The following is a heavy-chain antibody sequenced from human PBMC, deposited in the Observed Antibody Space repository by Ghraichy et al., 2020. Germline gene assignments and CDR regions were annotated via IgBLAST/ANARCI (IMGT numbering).Heavy chain of an antibody. D-gene: IGHD6-13*01. Sequence: GGSLRLSCAVSGFTLSSHWMHWVRQAPGKGLVWVSRIHPDGSDTTYADSVKGRFTISRDNAETMVYLQMNSLRAEDAAVYYCVRDRTVAGTGPHFDYWGQGTLVTVSS. J-gene: IGHJ4*02. CDR1: GFTLSSHW. V-gene: IGHV3-74*01. CDR2: IHPDGSDT. CDR3: VRDRTVAGTGPHFDY.